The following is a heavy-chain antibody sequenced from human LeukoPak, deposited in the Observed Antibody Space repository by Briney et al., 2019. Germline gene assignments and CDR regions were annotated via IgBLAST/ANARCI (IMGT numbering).Heavy chain of an antibody. V-gene: IGHV4-39*01. CDR3: ARPSETSIAARRWDFDY. CDR2: IYYSGST. CDR1: GGSISSSSYY. Sequence: SETLSLTCTVSGGSISSSSYYWGWIRQPPGKGLEWIGSIYYSGSTYYNPSLKSRVTISVDASKNQFSLKLSSVTAADTAVYYCARPSETSIAARRWDFDYWGQGTLVTVSS. D-gene: IGHD6-6*01. J-gene: IGHJ4*02.